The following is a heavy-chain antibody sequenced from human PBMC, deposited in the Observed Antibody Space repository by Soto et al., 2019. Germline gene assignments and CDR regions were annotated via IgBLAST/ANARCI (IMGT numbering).Heavy chain of an antibody. V-gene: IGHV1-18*01. D-gene: IGHD3-22*01. J-gene: IGHJ4*02. CDR2: ISAYNGNT. CDR1: GYTFTSYG. Sequence: QVQLVQSGAEVKKPGASVKVSCKASGYTFTSYGISWVRQAPGQGLEWMGWISAYNGNTNYAQKLQGRVTMTTDTSTSTAYMELRSLRSDDTDVYYCARVASYDSSGPHFDYWGQGTLVTVSS. CDR3: ARVASYDSSGPHFDY.